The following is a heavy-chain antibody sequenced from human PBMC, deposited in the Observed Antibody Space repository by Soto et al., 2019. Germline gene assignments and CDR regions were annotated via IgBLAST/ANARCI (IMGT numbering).Heavy chain of an antibody. CDR3: AKADYSYSWAPGDY. CDR1: GFIFTSFG. CDR2: ISYDGIDE. Sequence: GGSLRLSWATSGFIFTSFGMRWLRQAPGKGLEWVAVISYDGIDENYADSVKGRFTISRDNSKNTLYLQMNSLRVEDTALYYCAKADYSYSWAPGDYWGQGTLVTVSS. J-gene: IGHJ4*02. V-gene: IGHV3-30*04. D-gene: IGHD6-13*01.